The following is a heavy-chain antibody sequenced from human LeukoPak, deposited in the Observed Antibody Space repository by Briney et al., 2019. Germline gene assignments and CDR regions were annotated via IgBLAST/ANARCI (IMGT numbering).Heavy chain of an antibody. CDR3: AREERYSYGPGDWFDP. CDR1: GGFINSYY. Sequence: SETLSLTCTVSGGFINSYYWTWIRQPPGKGLEWIGNIYNSGNTNYNPSLKSRVTISVDTSKNQFSLKLSSVTAADTAVYYCAREERYSYGPGDWFDPWGQGTLVTVSS. J-gene: IGHJ5*02. D-gene: IGHD5-18*01. CDR2: IYNSGNT. V-gene: IGHV4-4*08.